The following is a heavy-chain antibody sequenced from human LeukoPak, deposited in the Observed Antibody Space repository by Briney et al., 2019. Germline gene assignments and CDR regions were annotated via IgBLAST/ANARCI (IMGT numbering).Heavy chain of an antibody. J-gene: IGHJ4*02. CDR1: GLSVSSSH. CDR3: ARVDHYSDSSGYYGGFVY. D-gene: IGHD3-22*01. V-gene: IGHV3-66*01. Sequence: GGSLRLSCAVSGLSVSSSHMSWVRQSPGKGLEWVSVVYSGGSTHYADFVKGRFTISRDNFKNTVNLHMYSLRAEDTAVYFCARVDHYSDSSGYYGGFVYLGQRAMVTVSS. CDR2: VYSGGST.